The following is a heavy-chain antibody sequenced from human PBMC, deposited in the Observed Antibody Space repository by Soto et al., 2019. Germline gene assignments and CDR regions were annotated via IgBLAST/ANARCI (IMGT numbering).Heavy chain of an antibody. Sequence: SETLSLTCAVSGGSITSSNSYWDWIRRPPGEGLEWIGTIYYDGTTYYNPSLKNRVTLSVDTSKNQFSLKLPSVTAADAAVYYCARRFRHFDFLDSWGRGTLVT. V-gene: IGHV4-39*01. D-gene: IGHD3-3*01. CDR3: ARRFRHFDFLDS. J-gene: IGHJ5*01. CDR2: IYYDGTT. CDR1: GGSITSSNSY.